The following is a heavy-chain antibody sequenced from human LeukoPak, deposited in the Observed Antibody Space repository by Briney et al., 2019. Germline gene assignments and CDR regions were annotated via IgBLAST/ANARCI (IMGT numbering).Heavy chain of an antibody. V-gene: IGHV1-69*04. CDR1: GGAFSSYA. J-gene: IGHJ3*02. D-gene: IGHD2-2*01. CDR3: SSPSNCSSTSCYRDAFDI. Sequence: SVKVSCKASGGAFSSYAISWVRQAPGQGLEWMGRIIPIFGIANYAQKFQGRVTITADKSTSTAYMELSSLRSEDTAVYYCSSPSNCSSTSCYRDAFDIWGQGTMVTVSS. CDR2: IIPIFGIA.